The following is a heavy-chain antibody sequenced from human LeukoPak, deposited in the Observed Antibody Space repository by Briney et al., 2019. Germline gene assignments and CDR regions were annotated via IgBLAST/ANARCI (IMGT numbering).Heavy chain of an antibody. CDR2: IYYSGST. J-gene: IGHJ4*02. CDR1: GGSFSGYY. Sequence: SETLSLTCAVYGGSFSGYYWSWIRQPPGKGLEWIGSIYYSGSTYYNPSPKSRVTISVDTSKNQFSLKLSSVTAADTAVYYCARRHYYDSSGYYYYWGQGTLVTVSS. CDR3: ARRHYYDSSGYYYY. V-gene: IGHV4-34*01. D-gene: IGHD3-22*01.